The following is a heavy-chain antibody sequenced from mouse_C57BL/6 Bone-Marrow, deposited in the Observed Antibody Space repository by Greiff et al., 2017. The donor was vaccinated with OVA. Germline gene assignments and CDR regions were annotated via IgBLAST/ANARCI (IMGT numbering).Heavy chain of an antibody. J-gene: IGHJ4*01. CDR2: SRNKANDYTT. CDR3: ARYYYAMDY. V-gene: IGHV7-1*01. Sequence: DVKLVESGGGLVQSGRSLRLSCATSGFTFSDFYMEWVRQAPGKGLEWIAASRNKANDYTTEYSASVKGRFIVSRDTSQSILYLQMNALRAEDTAIYYCARYYYAMDYWGQGTSVTVSS. CDR1: GFTFSDFY.